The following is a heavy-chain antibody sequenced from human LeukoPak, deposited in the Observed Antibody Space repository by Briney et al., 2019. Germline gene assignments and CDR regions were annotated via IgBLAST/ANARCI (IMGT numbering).Heavy chain of an antibody. V-gene: IGHV3-23*01. Sequence: PGGSLRLSCAASGFTFSSYWMNWARQAPGKGLEWVSTLSSSGGNTYYADSVKGRFTISRDNSKNTLYLQMNSLRAEDTAIYYCAKGILLSFYFDYWGQGTLVTVSS. CDR3: AKGILLSFYFDY. CDR2: LSSSGGNT. CDR1: GFTFSSYW. D-gene: IGHD2/OR15-2a*01. J-gene: IGHJ4*02.